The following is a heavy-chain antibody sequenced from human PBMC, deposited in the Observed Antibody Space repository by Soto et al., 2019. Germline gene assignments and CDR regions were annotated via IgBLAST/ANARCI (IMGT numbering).Heavy chain of an antibody. CDR1: GGSISSGDYY. CDR3: ARVESITGTTNWFDP. V-gene: IGHV4-30-4*01. CDR2: IYYSGST. Sequence: PSETLSLTCTVSGGSISSGDYYWSWIRQPPGKGLEWIGYIYYSGSTYYNPSLKSRVTISVDTSKNQFSLKLSSVTAADTAVYYCARVESITGTTNWFDPWGQGTLVTVSS. J-gene: IGHJ5*02. D-gene: IGHD1-7*01.